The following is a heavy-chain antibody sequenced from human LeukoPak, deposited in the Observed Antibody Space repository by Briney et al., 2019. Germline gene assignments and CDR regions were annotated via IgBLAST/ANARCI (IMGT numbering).Heavy chain of an antibody. D-gene: IGHD3-3*01. CDR3: ARASFPFLEWTTSIPFDV. J-gene: IGHJ3*01. Sequence: SVKVSCKASGGTFNSYALSWVRQAPGQRLEWMGGIIPIYPTTDYAQRFQGRVTISADESKGTVSLELSNLRSEDTAVYYCARASFPFLEWTTSIPFDVWGQETVVIVSS. CDR1: GGTFNSYA. CDR2: IIPIYPTT. V-gene: IGHV1-69*13.